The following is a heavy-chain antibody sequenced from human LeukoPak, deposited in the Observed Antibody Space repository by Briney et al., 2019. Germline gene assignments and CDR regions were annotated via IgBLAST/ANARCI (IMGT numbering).Heavy chain of an antibody. J-gene: IGHJ4*02. D-gene: IGHD6-6*01. CDR2: ISYDGSNK. CDR1: GFTFSSYA. V-gene: IGHV3-30-3*01. Sequence: PGRSLRLSCAASGFTFSSYAMHWVRQAPGKGLEWVAVISYDGSNKYYADSVKGRFTISRDNSKNTLYLQMNSLRAEDTAVYYCAKGFSQLPRRDYFDYWGQGTLVTVSS. CDR3: AKGFSQLPRRDYFDY.